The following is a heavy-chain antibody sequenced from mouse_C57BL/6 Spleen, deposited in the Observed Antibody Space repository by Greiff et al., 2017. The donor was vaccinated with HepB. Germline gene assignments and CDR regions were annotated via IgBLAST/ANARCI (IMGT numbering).Heavy chain of an antibody. J-gene: IGHJ4*01. CDR1: GYSITSGYY. D-gene: IGHD4-1*01. V-gene: IGHV3-6*01. Sequence: EVKLEESGPGLVKPSQSLSLTCSVTGYSITSGYYWNWIRQFPGNKLEWMGYISYDGSNNYNPSLKNRISITRDTSKNQFFLKLNSVTTEDTATYYCARPLGRGVYYAMDYWGQGTSVTVSS. CDR2: ISYDGSN. CDR3: ARPLGRGVYYAMDY.